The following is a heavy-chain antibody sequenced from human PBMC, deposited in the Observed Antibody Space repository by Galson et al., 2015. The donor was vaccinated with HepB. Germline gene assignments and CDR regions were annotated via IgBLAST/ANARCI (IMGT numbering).Heavy chain of an antibody. J-gene: IGHJ4*02. D-gene: IGHD2-2*01. Sequence: SLRLSCAASGFTFSSYAMSWVRQAPGKGLEWVSDLSGSGVSTLYADSVKGRFTISRDNSKNTLYLQMDSLRAEDTAVYYCAKETSSTSWTVFDYWGQGTLVTVSS. V-gene: IGHV3-23*01. CDR3: AKETSSTSWTVFDY. CDR2: LSGSGVST. CDR1: GFTFSSYA.